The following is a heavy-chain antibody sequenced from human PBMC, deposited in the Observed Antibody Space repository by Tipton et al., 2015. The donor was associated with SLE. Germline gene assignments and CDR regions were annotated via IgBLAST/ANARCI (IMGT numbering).Heavy chain of an antibody. J-gene: IGHJ6*02. CDR3: AKDSYFGSGSYFPYGMDV. D-gene: IGHD3-10*01. Sequence: SLRLSCVVSGFIFRTYTMNWVRQAPGKGLEWVSPITFRNFINYADSAKGRFTISRDNSKNTLYLQMNSLRAEDTGVYYCAKDSYFGSGSYFPYGMDVWGQGTTVTVSS. CDR2: ITFRNFI. CDR1: GFIFRTYT. V-gene: IGHV3-21*01.